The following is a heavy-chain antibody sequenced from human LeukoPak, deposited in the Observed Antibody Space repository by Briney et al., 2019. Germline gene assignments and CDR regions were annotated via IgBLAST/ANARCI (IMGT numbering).Heavy chain of an antibody. CDR2: ISYDGRNK. CDR1: GFTFSNYG. J-gene: IGHJ4*02. V-gene: IGHV3-30*18. D-gene: IGHD3-22*01. CDR3: AKDLSHYYDSSGLQNYFDY. Sequence: GGSLRLSCAASGFTFSNYGIHWVRQAPGKGLEWVAAISYDGRNKFYPDSVKGRFTISRDNSKNTLYVQMNSLRAEDTAVYFCAKDLSHYYDSSGLQNYFDYWGQGTLVTVSS.